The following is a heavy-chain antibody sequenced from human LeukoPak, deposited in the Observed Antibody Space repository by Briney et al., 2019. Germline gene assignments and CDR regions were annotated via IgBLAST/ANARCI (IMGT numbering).Heavy chain of an antibody. CDR1: GYTFTNDG. J-gene: IGHJ3*02. CDR2: ISGYNGNK. Sequence: GASVKVSCKASGYTFTNDGISWVRQAPRQGLEWMGWISGYNGNKMYSQKLQGRVTMTTDTSTSTAYMDLRSLTSDDTAVYYCASQQREGSEAFDIWGQGTMVTVSS. V-gene: IGHV1-18*01. CDR3: ASQQREGSEAFDI. D-gene: IGHD1-1*01.